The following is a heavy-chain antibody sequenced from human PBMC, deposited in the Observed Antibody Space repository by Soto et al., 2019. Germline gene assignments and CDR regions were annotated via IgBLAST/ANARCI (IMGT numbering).Heavy chain of an antibody. CDR2: ISSSSSTI. CDR1: GFTFSSYS. V-gene: IGHV3-48*02. J-gene: IGHJ4*02. CDR3: ARDPYDYDDTSGYYGH. D-gene: IGHD3-22*01. Sequence: LRLSCAASGFTFSSYSMNWVRQAPGKGLEWVSYISSSSSTIYYADSVKGRFTISRDNAKNSLYLQMNSLRDEDTAVYYCARDPYDYDDTSGYYGHWGQGTLVTVSS.